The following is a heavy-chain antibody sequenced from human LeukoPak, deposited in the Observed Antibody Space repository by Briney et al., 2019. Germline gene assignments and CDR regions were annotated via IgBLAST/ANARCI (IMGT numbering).Heavy chain of an antibody. CDR2: IYYSGST. D-gene: IGHD3-3*01. CDR1: GGSISSYY. CDR3: ASLRITIFGVVKSIDY. Sequence: SETLSLTCTVSGGSISSYYWSWIRQPPGKGLEWIGYIYYSGSTNYNPSLKSRVTISVDTSKNQFSLKLSSVTAADTAVYYCASLRITIFGVVKSIDYWGQGTLVTVSS. V-gene: IGHV4-59*08. J-gene: IGHJ4*02.